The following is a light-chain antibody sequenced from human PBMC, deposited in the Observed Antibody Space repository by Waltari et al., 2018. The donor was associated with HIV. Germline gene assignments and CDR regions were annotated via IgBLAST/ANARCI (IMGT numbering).Light chain of an antibody. CDR3: CSYAGSSTWV. CDR1: SSDVGGYNL. CDR2: DVI. Sequence: QSALTQPASVSGSPGQSITISCTGTSSDVGGYNLVSWYQQHPGNAPKLMIHDVIKRPSGVHTRFSGSKSGNTASMTISGLQADDEADYYCCSYAGSSTWVFGGGTKLTVL. V-gene: IGLV2-23*02. J-gene: IGLJ3*02.